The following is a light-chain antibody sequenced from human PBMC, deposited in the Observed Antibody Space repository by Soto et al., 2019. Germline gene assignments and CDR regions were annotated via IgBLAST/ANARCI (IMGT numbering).Light chain of an antibody. CDR1: SSDVGGYNY. CDR3: TSYTSSSTYA. J-gene: IGLJ1*01. Sequence: QSVLTQPASVSGSPGQSITISCTGTSSDVGGYNYVSWYQQHPGKAPKLMIYDVSNRPSGVSNRFSGSKSGNTASLTISGLQAEDEADYYCTSYTSSSTYALGPGTKVTVL. CDR2: DVS. V-gene: IGLV2-14*01.